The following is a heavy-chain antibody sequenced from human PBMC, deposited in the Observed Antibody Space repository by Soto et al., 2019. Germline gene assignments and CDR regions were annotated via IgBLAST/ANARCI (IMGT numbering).Heavy chain of an antibody. J-gene: IGHJ6*02. CDR3: ARDSYYDFWSGYYPARDAYYYYGMDV. Sequence: PGGSLRLSCAASGFTFSSYAMHWVRQAPGKGLEWVAVISYDGSNKYYADSVKGRFTISRDNSKNTLYLQMNSLRAEDTAVYYCARDSYYDFWSGYYPARDAYYYYGMDVWGQGTTVTVSS. V-gene: IGHV3-30-3*01. D-gene: IGHD3-3*01. CDR2: ISYDGSNK. CDR1: GFTFSSYA.